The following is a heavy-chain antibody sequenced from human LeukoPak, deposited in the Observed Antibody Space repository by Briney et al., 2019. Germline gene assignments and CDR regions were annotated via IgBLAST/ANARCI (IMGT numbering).Heavy chain of an antibody. Sequence: ASVNVSCKASRCTFSSYAISWVRQAPGQGREWMGGIIPIFDTANYAQKFQGRVTITADESTSTAYMELSSLRSEDTAVYYCARDWGDSSSLLSHYYYMDVWGKGTTVTVSS. D-gene: IGHD6-6*01. CDR1: RCTFSSYA. CDR3: ARDWGDSSSLLSHYYYMDV. V-gene: IGHV1-69*13. J-gene: IGHJ6*03. CDR2: IIPIFDTA.